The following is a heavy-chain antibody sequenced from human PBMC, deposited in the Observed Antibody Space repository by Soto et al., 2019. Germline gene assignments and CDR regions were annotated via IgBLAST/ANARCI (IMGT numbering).Heavy chain of an antibody. D-gene: IGHD5-12*01. J-gene: IGHJ4*02. CDR2: IYYSGST. CDR1: GGSISSGDYY. CDR3: ARGRDGYNYLSFDY. V-gene: IGHV4-30-4*01. Sequence: SETLSLTCTVSGGSISSGDYYWSWIRQPPGKGLEWIGYIYYSGSTYYNPSLKSRVTISVDTSKNQFSLKLSSVTAADTAVYYCARGRDGYNYLSFDYWGQGTLVTVFS.